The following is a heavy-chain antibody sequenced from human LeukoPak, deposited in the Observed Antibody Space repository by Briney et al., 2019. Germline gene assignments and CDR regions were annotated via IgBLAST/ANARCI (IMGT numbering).Heavy chain of an antibody. CDR2: IYYSGST. Sequence: PSETLSLTCTVSGGSINSSSYYWGWIRQPPGKGLEWIGSIYYSGSTYYNPSLKSRVTISVDTSKNQFSLKLSSVTAADTAVYYCARRGSSSDKFDYWGQGTLVTVSS. J-gene: IGHJ4*02. CDR1: GGSINSSSYY. CDR3: ARRGSSSDKFDY. V-gene: IGHV4-39*01. D-gene: IGHD6-13*01.